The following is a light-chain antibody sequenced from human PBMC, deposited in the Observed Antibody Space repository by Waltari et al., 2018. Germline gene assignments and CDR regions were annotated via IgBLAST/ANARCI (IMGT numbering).Light chain of an antibody. CDR3: QQYNNWPPGT. V-gene: IGKV3-15*01. CDR2: HAS. J-gene: IGKJ1*01. CDR1: QTIGFS. Sequence: TVVTQSPATLSVSPGERATLPCRTSQTIGFSLARYQQKPGQAPRLLIYHASTRATGIPDRFSGSGSESDFTLTISSLQSEDVAVYYCQQYNNWPPGTFGQGTKVEI.